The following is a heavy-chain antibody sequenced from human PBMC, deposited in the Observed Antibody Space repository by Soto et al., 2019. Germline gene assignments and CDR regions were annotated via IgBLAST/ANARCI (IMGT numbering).Heavy chain of an antibody. CDR2: ISANKGDT. D-gene: IGHD2-15*01. J-gene: IGHJ6*02. CDR1: GYTFSNYG. CDR3: ARDWLYCGGGVCHSPPVSLHYYGLDV. V-gene: IGHV1-18*01. Sequence: QVQLVQSGPEVKKPGASLKVSCKASGYTFSNYGVSWVRQAPGQGLEWMGWISANKGDTNYAQKFQGRLTLTTDASTSTAFMDLRSLRSDDTAVYFCARDWLYCGGGVCHSPPVSLHYYGLDVWGQGTTVTVSS.